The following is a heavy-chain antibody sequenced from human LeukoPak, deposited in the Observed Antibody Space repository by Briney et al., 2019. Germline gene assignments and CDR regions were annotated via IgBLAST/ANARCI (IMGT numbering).Heavy chain of an antibody. CDR2: IHYSGTT. Sequence: PSETLSLTCTVSGGSISTYYWSWIRQPPGKGLEWIGYIHYSGTTNYNPSLKNRVTFSLDTSKNQFSLNLGSVTAADTTVYFCARMGGYSGYATHWGQGTLVTVSS. CDR1: GGSISTYY. CDR3: ARMGGYSGYATH. D-gene: IGHD5-12*01. J-gene: IGHJ4*02. V-gene: IGHV4-59*08.